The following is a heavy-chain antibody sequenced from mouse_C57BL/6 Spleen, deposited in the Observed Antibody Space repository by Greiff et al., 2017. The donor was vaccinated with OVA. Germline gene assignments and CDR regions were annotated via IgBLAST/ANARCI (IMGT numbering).Heavy chain of an antibody. CDR2: ISSGSSTI. D-gene: IGHD1-1*01. Sequence: DVKLVESGGGLVKPGGSLKLSCAASGFTFSDYGMHWVRQAPEKGLEWVAYISSGSSTIYYADTVKGRFTISRDNAKNTLFLQMTSLRSEDTAMYYCARIFITTVDAMDYWGQGTSVTVSS. V-gene: IGHV5-17*01. CDR1: GFTFSDYG. CDR3: ARIFITTVDAMDY. J-gene: IGHJ4*01.